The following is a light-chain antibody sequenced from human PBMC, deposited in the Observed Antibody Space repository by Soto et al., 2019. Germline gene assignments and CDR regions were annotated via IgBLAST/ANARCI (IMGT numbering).Light chain of an antibody. CDR3: QQSYSTPPGT. V-gene: IGKV1-39*01. CDR1: QSISSY. Sequence: DIQMTQSPSSLSASVGDRVTMTFRASQSISSYLNWYQQKPGKAPKLLIYAASSLQSGVPSRFSGSGSGTDFTLTISSLQPEDFATYYCQQSYSTPPGTFGQGTKVDIK. CDR2: AAS. J-gene: IGKJ1*01.